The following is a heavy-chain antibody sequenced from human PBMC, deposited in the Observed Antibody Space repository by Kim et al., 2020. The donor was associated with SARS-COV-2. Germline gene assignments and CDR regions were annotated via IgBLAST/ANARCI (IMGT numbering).Heavy chain of an antibody. CDR2: IVVGSGNT. Sequence: SVKVSCKASGFTFTSSAMQWVRQAHGQRLEWIGWIVVGSGNTNYAQKFQERVTITRDMSTSTAYMELSSLRSEDTAVYYCAAAVREEHQLDYWGQGTLVTVSS. V-gene: IGHV1-58*02. J-gene: IGHJ4*02. CDR1: GFTFTSSA. D-gene: IGHD3-16*02. CDR3: AAAVREEHQLDY.